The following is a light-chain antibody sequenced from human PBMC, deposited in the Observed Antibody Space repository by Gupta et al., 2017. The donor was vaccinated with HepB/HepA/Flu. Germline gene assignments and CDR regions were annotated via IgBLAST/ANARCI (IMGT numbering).Light chain of an antibody. CDR2: KVS. CDR3: MQGTHWQWT. CDR1: QSLLHSDGTTY. Sequence: DIVMTQSPLSLSVTLGQSASLSCRSSQSLLHSDGTTYLNWFHQRPGQSPRRLIYKVSNRAFGVPDRFSGSGTGTDFTLKMSSVEAEDVGVYYCMQGTHWQWTFGQGTKV. J-gene: IGKJ1*01. V-gene: IGKV2-30*02.